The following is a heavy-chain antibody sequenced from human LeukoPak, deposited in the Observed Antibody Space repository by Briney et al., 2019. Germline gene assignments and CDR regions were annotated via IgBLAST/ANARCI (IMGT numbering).Heavy chain of an antibody. CDR1: GFTFSSYA. CDR3: ARESGKGDAFDI. V-gene: IGHV3-64*04. CDR2: ISSNGGST. J-gene: IGHJ3*02. Sequence: GGSLRLSCSASGFTFSSYAMHWVRQAPGKGLEYVSAISSNGGSTYYADSVKGRFTISRDNSKNTLYLQMNSLRAEDTAVYYCARESGKGDAFDIWGQGTMVTVSS.